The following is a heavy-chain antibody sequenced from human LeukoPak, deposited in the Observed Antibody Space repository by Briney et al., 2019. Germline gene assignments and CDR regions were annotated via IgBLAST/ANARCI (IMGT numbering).Heavy chain of an antibody. CDR3: ARGRITIFGVVTPHFDY. V-gene: IGHV1-18*04. Sequence: AASVKVSCKASGYTFTSYGISWVRQAPEQGLEWMGWISAYNGNTNYAQKLQGRVTMTTDTSTSTAYMELRSLRSDDTAVYYCARGRITIFGVVTPHFDYWGQGTLVTVSS. D-gene: IGHD3-3*01. J-gene: IGHJ4*02. CDR1: GYTFTSYG. CDR2: ISAYNGNT.